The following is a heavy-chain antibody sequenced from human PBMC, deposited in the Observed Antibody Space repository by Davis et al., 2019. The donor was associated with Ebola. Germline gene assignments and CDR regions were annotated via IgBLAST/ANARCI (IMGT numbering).Heavy chain of an antibody. D-gene: IGHD2-15*01. CDR1: GGSISSGGYY. Sequence: PSETLSLTCTVSGGSISSGGYYWSWIHQHPGKGLEWIGYIYYSGSTYYNPSLKSRVTISVDTSKNQFSLKLSSVTAADTAVYYCARGRVVYYYYYCMDVWGQGTTVTVSS. J-gene: IGHJ6*02. V-gene: IGHV4-31*03. CDR2: IYYSGST. CDR3: ARGRVVYYYYYCMDV.